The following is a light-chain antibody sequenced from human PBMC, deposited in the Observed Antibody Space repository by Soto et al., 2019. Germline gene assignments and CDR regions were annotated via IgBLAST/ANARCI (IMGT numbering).Light chain of an antibody. CDR3: GAWDNGLSAYV. Sequence: QSVLTQPPSASAAPGQKVTISCSGSSSNIGNNSVSWYQQLPGTAPKLLIYKNNERPSGIPDRFSGSKSGTSASLDISGLQTEDEADYYCGAWDNGLSAYVFGAGTKVTVL. CDR1: SSNIGNNS. V-gene: IGLV1-51*01. J-gene: IGLJ1*01. CDR2: KNN.